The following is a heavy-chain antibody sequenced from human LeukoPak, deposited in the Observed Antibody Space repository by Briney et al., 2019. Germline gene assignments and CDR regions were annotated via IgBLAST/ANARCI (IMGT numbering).Heavy chain of an antibody. CDR1: GYTFTAYY. D-gene: IGHD3-3*01. J-gene: IGHJ5*02. CDR3: APRTIFGMS. Sequence: GASVKVSCKASGYTFTAYYMHWVRQAPGQGLEWMAWINPNSGDTLYAQNFEGRVTVTRDTSISTAYMELSGLRSDDTAVYYWAPRTIFGMSWGQGTLVTVFS. CDR2: INPNSGDT. V-gene: IGHV1-2*02.